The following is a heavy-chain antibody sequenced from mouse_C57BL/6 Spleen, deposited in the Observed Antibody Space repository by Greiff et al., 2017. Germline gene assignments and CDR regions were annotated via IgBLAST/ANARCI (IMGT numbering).Heavy chain of an antibody. V-gene: IGHV1-52*01. Sequence: QVQLQQPGAELVRPGSSVKLSCKASGYTFTSYWMHWVKQRPIQGLEWIGNIDPSDSETHYNQKFKDKATLTVDKSSSTAYMQRSSLTSEDSAVYYCARSYYYGSEGYFDVWGTGTTVTGSS. CDR1: GYTFTSYW. J-gene: IGHJ1*03. CDR3: ARSYYYGSEGYFDV. CDR2: IDPSDSET. D-gene: IGHD1-1*01.